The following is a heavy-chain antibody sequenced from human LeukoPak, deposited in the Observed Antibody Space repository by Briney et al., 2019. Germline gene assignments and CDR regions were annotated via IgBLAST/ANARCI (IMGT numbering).Heavy chain of an antibody. CDR3: ARDVQSALRY. CDR2: INPRSGNT. CDR1: GFTFTNYD. Sequence: GASVKVSCKASGFTFTNYDINWVRQAPGQGLEYLGWINPRSGNTGYVQKFQGRVTITRDTSISAAYMELSSLTSDDTAVYYCARDVQSALRYWGQGTLVTVSS. J-gene: IGHJ4*02. D-gene: IGHD3-10*02. V-gene: IGHV1-8*03.